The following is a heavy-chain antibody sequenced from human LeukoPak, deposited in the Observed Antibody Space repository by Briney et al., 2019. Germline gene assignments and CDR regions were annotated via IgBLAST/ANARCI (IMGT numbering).Heavy chain of an antibody. CDR1: GFTFSSYG. J-gene: IGHJ4*02. CDR3: AKGYSEDILSYFDY. CDR2: IWYDGSNK. V-gene: IGHV3-33*06. D-gene: IGHD3-9*01. Sequence: GRSLRLSCAASGFTFSSYGMHWVRQAPGKGQEWVAVIWYDGSNKYYADSVKGRFTISRDNSKNTLYLQMNSLRAEDTAVYYCAKGYSEDILSYFDYWGQGTLVTVSS.